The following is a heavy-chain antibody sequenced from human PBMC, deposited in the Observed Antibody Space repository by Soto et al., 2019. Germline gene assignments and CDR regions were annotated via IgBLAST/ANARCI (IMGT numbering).Heavy chain of an antibody. Sequence: QVQLVQSGAEVRQPASSVKVSYNTSGATFSSYAITWVRQAPGQGLEWMGGIVPTVDTSTYAQKFQGRVTITADQFTNTVYMELSSLRSDDTAVYYCVRVVAISGYPDNWGQGTLVTVSS. CDR2: IVPTVDTS. J-gene: IGHJ4*02. V-gene: IGHV1-69*12. D-gene: IGHD5-12*01. CDR3: VRVVAISGYPDN. CDR1: GATFSSYA.